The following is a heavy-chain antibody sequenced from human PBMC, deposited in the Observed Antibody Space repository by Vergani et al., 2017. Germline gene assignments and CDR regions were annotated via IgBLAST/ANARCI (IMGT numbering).Heavy chain of an antibody. Sequence: QVQLQESGPGLVKPSETLSLTCTVSGGSISSYYWSWIRQPPGKGLEWIGYIYYSGSTNYNPSLKSRVTISVDTSKNQFSLKLSSVTAEDTAVYYCARSETEWELAFDYWGQGTLVTVSS. CDR3: ARSETEWELAFDY. V-gene: IGHV4-59*01. D-gene: IGHD1-26*01. J-gene: IGHJ4*02. CDR1: GGSISSYY. CDR2: IYYSGST.